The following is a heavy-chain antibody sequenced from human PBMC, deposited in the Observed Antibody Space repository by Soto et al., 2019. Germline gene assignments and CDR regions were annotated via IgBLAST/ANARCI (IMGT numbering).Heavy chain of an antibody. CDR3: ARTKCSGGSCYSWSLDY. CDR1: GGSITTGGYY. V-gene: IGHV4-31*03. D-gene: IGHD2-15*01. J-gene: IGHJ4*02. Sequence: SETLSLTCTVSGGSITTGGYYWSWIRQLPGKGLEWIGHRYYSESTYYNPSLKSRVSMSLDTSKNQFSLKLSFVTAADTAMYYCARTKCSGGSCYSWSLDYWGQGTPVTSPQ. CDR2: RYYSEST.